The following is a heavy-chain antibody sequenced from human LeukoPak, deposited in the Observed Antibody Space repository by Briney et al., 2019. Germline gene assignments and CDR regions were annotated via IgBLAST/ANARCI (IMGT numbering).Heavy chain of an antibody. D-gene: IGHD2-21*02. Sequence: SQTLSLTCTVSGGSISSGDYYWSWIRQPPGKGLEWIGYIYYSGSTYYNPSLKSRVTISVDTSKSQFSLKLSSVTAADTAVYYCARAECGGDCYLDYWGQGTLVTVSS. CDR3: ARAECGGDCYLDY. CDR1: GGSISSGDYY. CDR2: IYYSGST. J-gene: IGHJ4*02. V-gene: IGHV4-30-4*01.